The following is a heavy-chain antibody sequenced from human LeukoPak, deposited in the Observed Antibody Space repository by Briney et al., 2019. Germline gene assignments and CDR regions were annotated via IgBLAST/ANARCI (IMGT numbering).Heavy chain of an antibody. Sequence: VASVKVSCKASGGTFSSYAISWVRQAPGQGLEWMGGIIPIFDTANYAQKFQGRVTITADESTSTAYMELRSLRSDDTAVYYCARWRDSSSFDYWGQGTLVTVSS. CDR3: ARWRDSSSFDY. D-gene: IGHD6-13*01. CDR1: GGTFSSYA. V-gene: IGHV1-69*13. CDR2: IIPIFDTA. J-gene: IGHJ4*02.